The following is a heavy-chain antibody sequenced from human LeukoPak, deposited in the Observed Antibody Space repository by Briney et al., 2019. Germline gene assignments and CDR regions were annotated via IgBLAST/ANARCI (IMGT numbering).Heavy chain of an antibody. J-gene: IGHJ3*02. CDR2: ISSSSSYI. V-gene: IGHV3-21*04. CDR1: GFTFSSYS. D-gene: IGHD4-17*01. CDR3: AKNVATTLSAFDI. Sequence: PGGSLRLSCAASGFTFSSYSMNWVRQAPGKGLEWVSSISSSSSYIYYADSVKGRFTISRDNAKNSLYLQMNSLRAEDTAVYYCAKNVATTLSAFDIWGQGTMVTVSS.